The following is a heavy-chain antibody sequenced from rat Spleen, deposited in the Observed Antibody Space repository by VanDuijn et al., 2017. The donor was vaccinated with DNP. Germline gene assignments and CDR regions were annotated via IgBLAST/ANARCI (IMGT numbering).Heavy chain of an antibody. Sequence: EVQLQESGPXXVKPSQXXXLTXXVTXXXITXXXRWICIRKCPGNKLEWMGYINGAGNTNYNPSLKSRISITRDTSKNQFFMQLNSVTSEDTATYYCARWTRYFDYWGQGVMVTVSS. D-gene: IGHD1-4*01. CDR3: ARWTRYFDY. V-gene: IGHV3-3*01. CDR1: XXXITXXXR. J-gene: IGHJ2*01. CDR2: INGAGNT.